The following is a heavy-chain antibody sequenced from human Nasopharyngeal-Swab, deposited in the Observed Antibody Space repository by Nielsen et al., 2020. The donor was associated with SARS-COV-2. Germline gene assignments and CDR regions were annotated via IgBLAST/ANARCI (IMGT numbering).Heavy chain of an antibody. V-gene: IGHV1-18*01. CDR3: ARGNGWYPDH. CDR1: GYTLTESS. CDR2: ISVYNGNT. J-gene: IGHJ4*02. Sequence: ASVKVSCKVSGYTLTESSMHWVRQAPGHVLEWMGWISVYNGNTGYAQNFQGRVTMTTDTSTNTGYLELRSLRSDDTAVYYCARGNGWYPDHWGQGTLVTVSS. D-gene: IGHD6-19*01.